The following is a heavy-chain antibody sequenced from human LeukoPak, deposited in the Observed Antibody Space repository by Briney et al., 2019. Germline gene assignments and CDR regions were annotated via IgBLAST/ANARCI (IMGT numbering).Heavy chain of an antibody. CDR2: IYSGGST. V-gene: IGHV3-66*01. CDR1: GLTVSSNY. J-gene: IGHJ4*02. CDR3: ARGDSSGYYYRYYYFDY. Sequence: GGSLRLSCAASGLTVSSNYISWVRQAPGKGLELVSVIYSGGSTYYADSVKGRFTISRDNSKNTLYLQMNSLRAEDTAVYYCARGDSSGYYYRYYYFDYWGQGTLVTVSS. D-gene: IGHD3-22*01.